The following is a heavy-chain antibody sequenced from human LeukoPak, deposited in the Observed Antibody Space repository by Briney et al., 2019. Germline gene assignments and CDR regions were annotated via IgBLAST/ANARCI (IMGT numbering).Heavy chain of an antibody. D-gene: IGHD3-9*01. CDR1: GFTFGDYA. CDR3: TRAIAYYDILTGPNWFDP. Sequence: GGSLRLSCTASGFTFGDYAMSWVRQAPGKGLEWVGFIRSKAYGGTTEYAASVKGRFTISRDDSKSIAYLQMNSLKTEDTAVYYCTRAIAYYDILTGPNWFDPWGQGTLVTVSS. J-gene: IGHJ5*02. V-gene: IGHV3-49*04. CDR2: IRSKAYGGTT.